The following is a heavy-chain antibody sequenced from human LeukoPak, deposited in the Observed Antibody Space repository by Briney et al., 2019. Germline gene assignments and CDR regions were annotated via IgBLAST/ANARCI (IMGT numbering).Heavy chain of an antibody. CDR1: GGPISSGGYS. J-gene: IGHJ6*02. CDR2: IYHSGST. D-gene: IGHD2-2*01. V-gene: IGHV4-30-2*01. CDR3: ARVPAANYYYGMDV. Sequence: SDTLSLTHAVSGGPISSGGYSWSCIRQPPGKGLEWIGYIYHSGSTYYNPSLKSRVTISVDRSKNQFSLKLSSVTAADTAVYYCARVPAANYYYGMDVWGQGTTVTVSS.